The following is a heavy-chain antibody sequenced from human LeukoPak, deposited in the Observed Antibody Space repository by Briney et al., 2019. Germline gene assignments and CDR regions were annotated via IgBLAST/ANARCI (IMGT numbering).Heavy chain of an antibody. CDR3: ARDEVVSGYYDSSGDY. CDR2: INPSGGST. Sequence: ASVKVSCKASGYTFTSYYMHWVRQAPGQGLEWMGIINPSGGSTSYAQKFQGRVTMTRDTSTSTVYMELSSLRSEDTAVYYCARDEVVSGYYDSSGDYWGQGTLVTVSS. CDR1: GYTFTSYY. J-gene: IGHJ4*02. D-gene: IGHD3-22*01. V-gene: IGHV1-46*01.